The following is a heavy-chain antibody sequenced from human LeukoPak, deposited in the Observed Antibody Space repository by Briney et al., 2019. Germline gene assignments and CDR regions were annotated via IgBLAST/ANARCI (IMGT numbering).Heavy chain of an antibody. CDR2: INPSGGST. D-gene: IGHD6-19*01. CDR1: GGTFSSYA. CDR3: ARSQNLALDDY. J-gene: IGHJ4*02. Sequence: ASVKVSCKASGGTFSSYAISWVRQAPGQGLEWMGIINPSGGSTSYAQKFQGRVTMTRDTSTSTVYMELSSLRSEDTAVYYCARSQNLALDDYWGQGTLVTVFS. V-gene: IGHV1-46*01.